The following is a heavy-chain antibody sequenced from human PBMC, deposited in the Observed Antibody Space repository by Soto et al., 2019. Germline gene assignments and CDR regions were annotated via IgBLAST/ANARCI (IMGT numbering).Heavy chain of an antibody. Sequence: PSETLSLTCAVYGGSFSGYYWSWIRQPPGKGLEWIGYIYYSGSTDYNPSLKGRVTISVDTSKNQFSLKLRSVTAADTAVYYCAREGVELSGGYYYYGMDVWGQGTTVTVSS. CDR1: GGSFSGYY. CDR3: AREGVELSGGYYYYGMDV. J-gene: IGHJ6*02. D-gene: IGHD1-1*01. V-gene: IGHV4-59*01. CDR2: IYYSGST.